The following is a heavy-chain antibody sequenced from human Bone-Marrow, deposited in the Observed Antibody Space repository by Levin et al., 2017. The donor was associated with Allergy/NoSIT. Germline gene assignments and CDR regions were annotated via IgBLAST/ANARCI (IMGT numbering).Heavy chain of an antibody. J-gene: IGHJ5*02. CDR3: ARGAVAGRGFWFDP. V-gene: IGHV4-34*01. CDR2: INHSGST. D-gene: IGHD6-19*01. CDR1: GGSFSGYY. Sequence: SETLSLTCAVYGGSFSGYYWSWIRQPPGKGLEWIGEINHSGSTNYNPSLKSRVTISVDTSKNQFSLKLSSVTAADTAVYYCARGAVAGRGFWFDPWGQGTLVTVSS.